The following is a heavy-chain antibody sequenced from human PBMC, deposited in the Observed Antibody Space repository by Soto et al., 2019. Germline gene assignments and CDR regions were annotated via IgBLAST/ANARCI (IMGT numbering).Heavy chain of an antibody. D-gene: IGHD2-8*01. CDR3: ARHGDIVLMVYAVYYYYGMDG. V-gene: IGHV4-39*01. J-gene: IGHJ6*02. CDR1: GGSISSSSYY. Sequence: PSETLSLTCTVSGGSISSSSYYWGWIRQPPGKGLEWIGSIYYSGSTYYNPSLKSRVTISVDTSKNQFSLKLSSVTAADTAVYYCARHGDIVLMVYAVYYYYGMDGWGQGTTVTVSS. CDR2: IYYSGST.